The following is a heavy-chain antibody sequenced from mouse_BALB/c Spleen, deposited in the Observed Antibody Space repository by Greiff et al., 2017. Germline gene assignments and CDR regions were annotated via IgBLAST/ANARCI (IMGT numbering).Heavy chain of an antibody. V-gene: IGHV14-3*02. CDR1: GFNIKDTY. CDR3: ARAWGAY. D-gene: IGHD4-1*01. Sequence: VHVKQSGAELVKPGASVKLSCTASGFNIKDTYMHWVKQRPEQGLEWIGRIDPANGNTKYDPKFQGKATITADTSSNTAYLQLSSLTSEDTAVYYCARAWGAYWGQGTLVTVSA. J-gene: IGHJ3*01. CDR2: IDPANGNT.